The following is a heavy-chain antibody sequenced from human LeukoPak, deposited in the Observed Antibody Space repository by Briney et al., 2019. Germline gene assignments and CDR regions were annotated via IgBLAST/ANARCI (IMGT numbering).Heavy chain of an antibody. CDR3: AKDSVSQNGIFDPFDI. CDR1: GFTVSSNY. Sequence: GGSLRLSCAASGFTVSSNYMNWVRQAPGKGLEWVSVIYSGGSTYYADSVKGRFIISRDNSKNTLYLQMNSLRAEDAAVYYCAKDSVSQNGIFDPFDIWGQGTLVTVSS. J-gene: IGHJ3*02. D-gene: IGHD2-15*01. V-gene: IGHV3-53*01. CDR2: IYSGGST.